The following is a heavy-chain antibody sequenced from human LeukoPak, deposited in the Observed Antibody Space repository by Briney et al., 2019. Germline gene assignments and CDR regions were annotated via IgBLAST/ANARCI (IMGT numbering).Heavy chain of an antibody. CDR1: GFTFSSYS. V-gene: IGHV3-21*01. J-gene: IGHJ6*02. CDR3: ARDRSGYSYGRDYYYYGMDV. CDR2: ISSSSSYI. Sequence: GGSLRLSCAASGFTFSSYSMDWVRQAPGKGLEWVSSISSSSSYIYYADSVKGRFTISRDNAKNSLYLQMNSLRAEDTAVYYCARDRSGYSYGRDYYYYGMDVWGQGTTVTVSS. D-gene: IGHD5-18*01.